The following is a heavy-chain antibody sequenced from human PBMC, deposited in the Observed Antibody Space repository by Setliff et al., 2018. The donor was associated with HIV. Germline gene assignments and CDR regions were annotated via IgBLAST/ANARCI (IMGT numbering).Heavy chain of an antibody. CDR3: ARPGLVEKDDAFDI. CDR1: GGSISSHF. V-gene: IGHV4-59*11. D-gene: IGHD6-6*01. J-gene: IGHJ3*02. Sequence: PSETLSLTCTVSGGSISSHFWSWIRQPPGKGLEWIGYIYYSGSTNYNPSLRSRVTISLDTSKNQFSLKLRSVTAADTAVYYRARPGLVEKDDAFDIWGQGTMVTVSS. CDR2: IYYSGST.